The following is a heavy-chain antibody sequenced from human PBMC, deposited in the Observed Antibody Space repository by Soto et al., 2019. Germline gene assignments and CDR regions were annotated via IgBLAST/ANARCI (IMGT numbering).Heavy chain of an antibody. V-gene: IGHV3-11*06. J-gene: IGHJ1*01. CDR1: GFTFSDYY. D-gene: IGHD6-19*01. CDR2: ISSSSSYT. Sequence: GGSLRLSCAASGFTFSDYYMSWIRQAPGKGLEWVSYISSSSSYTNYADSVKGRFTISRDNAKNSLYLQMNSLRAEDTAVYYCARAHSSGWYFQHWGQGTLVTVSS. CDR3: ARAHSSGWYFQH.